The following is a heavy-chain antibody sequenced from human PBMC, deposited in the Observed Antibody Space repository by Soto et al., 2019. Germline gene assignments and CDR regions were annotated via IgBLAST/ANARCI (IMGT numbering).Heavy chain of an antibody. CDR1: GGSFSGYY. Sequence: SETLSLTCPVYGGSFSGYYWSWIRQPPGEGLGWIGEINNSGSTDYNPSLKSQVTISVDTSKNQFSLNLSSVTAANTSVYYCAVGLGSLGYCSSTSCCKVVLYPDGVDDWGHGTQVTVSS. J-gene: IGHJ4*01. CDR3: AVGLGSLGYCSSTSCCKVVLYPDGVDD. V-gene: IGHV4-34*01. D-gene: IGHD2-2*01. CDR2: INNSGST.